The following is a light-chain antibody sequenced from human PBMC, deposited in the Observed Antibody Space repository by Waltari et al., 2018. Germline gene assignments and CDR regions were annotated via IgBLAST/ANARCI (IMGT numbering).Light chain of an antibody. CDR2: DVS. CDR1: SSDLDDYKY. Sequence: QSALTQPASVSGSPGQSITISCTGTSSDLDDYKYVSWYQQHSGKAPKLMIFDVSNCPSGVSYRFSGSKSGNTASLTISGLQAEDEADYYCSAYTSSSTVIFGGGTKLTVL. J-gene: IGLJ2*01. V-gene: IGLV2-14*03. CDR3: SAYTSSSTVI.